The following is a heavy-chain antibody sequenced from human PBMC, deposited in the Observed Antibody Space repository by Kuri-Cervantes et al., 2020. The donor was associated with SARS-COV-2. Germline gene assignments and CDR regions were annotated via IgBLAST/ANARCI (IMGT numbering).Heavy chain of an antibody. Sequence: SETLSLTCAFYGEAFSGYYWTWIRQSPGKGLEWIGEVNHRGDTNYNPSLMGRVFMSVDKSNSQFSLRLISVTAADTAVYHCARAYGLLRYIYYMDVWGQGTTVTVSS. CDR3: ARAYGLLRYIYYMDV. J-gene: IGHJ6*02. V-gene: IGHV4-34*01. D-gene: IGHD3-9*01. CDR1: GEAFSGYY. CDR2: VNHRGDT.